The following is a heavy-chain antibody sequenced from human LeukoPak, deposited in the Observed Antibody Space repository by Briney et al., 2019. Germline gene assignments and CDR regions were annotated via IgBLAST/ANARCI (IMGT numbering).Heavy chain of an antibody. CDR2: ISSSSNYK. D-gene: IGHD2-21*02. CDR3: ARSLCGGDCYSPYGMDV. Sequence: GGSLRLSCAASGFTFNTYHMNWVRQAPGKGLEWVSSISSSSNYKNYVDSVKGRFTISRDNAKNSLYLQMNSLRAEDTAVYYCARSLCGGDCYSPYGMDVWGQGTTVTVSS. V-gene: IGHV3-21*01. J-gene: IGHJ6*02. CDR1: GFTFNTYH.